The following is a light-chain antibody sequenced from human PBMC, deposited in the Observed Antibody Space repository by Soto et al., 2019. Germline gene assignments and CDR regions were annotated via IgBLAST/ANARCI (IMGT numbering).Light chain of an antibody. J-gene: IGKJ4*01. Sequence: EIALTQSPDTLSLSPGDRATLSCRASQSINNYLAWYQQKPGQAPRLLIYGASSRATGIPDRFSGSGSGTDFTLTISRLEPEDFAVYYCQQYGTSPAVTFGGGTKVDIK. CDR3: QQYGTSPAVT. CDR1: QSINNY. V-gene: IGKV3-20*01. CDR2: GAS.